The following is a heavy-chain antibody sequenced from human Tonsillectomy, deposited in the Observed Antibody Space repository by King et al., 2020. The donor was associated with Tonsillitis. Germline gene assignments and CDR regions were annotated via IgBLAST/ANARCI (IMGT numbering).Heavy chain of an antibody. CDR1: GFTFRNYA. D-gene: IGHD2-2*02. J-gene: IGHJ2*01. CDR2: LSARADST. V-gene: IGHV3-23*01. Sequence: VQLLESGGDLVQPGGSLTLSCAASGFTFRNYAMSWVRQAPGKGLEWISSLSARADSTYYTDSVRGRFTISRDNSKNTLYLQMNSLGADDTGVYYCAKRPISTPVNWFFDLWGRGTVVTVSS. CDR3: AKRPISTPVNWFFDL.